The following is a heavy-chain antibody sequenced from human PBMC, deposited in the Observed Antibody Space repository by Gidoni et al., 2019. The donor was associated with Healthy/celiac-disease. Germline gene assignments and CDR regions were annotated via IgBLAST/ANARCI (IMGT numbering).Heavy chain of an antibody. CDR3: ASCYLATLPPPGRPVSHAFDI. D-gene: IGHD3-16*01. CDR2: IIPIFGTA. CDR1: GGTFSSYA. V-gene: IGHV1-69*01. J-gene: IGHJ3*02. Sequence: QVQLVQSGAEVKKPGSSVKVSCQASGGTFSSYAISWVRQAPGQGLEWMGGIIPIFGTANYAQKFQGRVTITADESTSTAYMELSSLRSEDTAVYYCASCYLATLPPPGRPVSHAFDIWGQGTMVTVSS.